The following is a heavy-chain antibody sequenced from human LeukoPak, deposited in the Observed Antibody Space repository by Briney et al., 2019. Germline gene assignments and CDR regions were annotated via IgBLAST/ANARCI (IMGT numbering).Heavy chain of an antibody. CDR1: GGTFSSYA. Sequence: GASVKVSCKASGGTFSSYAIGWVRQAPGQGLEWMGGIIPIFGTANYAQKFQGRVTITADESTSTAYMELSSLRSEDTAVYYCARGNKLYRDGYNSPMDYWGQGTLVTVSS. D-gene: IGHD5-24*01. J-gene: IGHJ4*02. CDR3: ARGNKLYRDGYNSPMDY. CDR2: IIPIFGTA. V-gene: IGHV1-69*13.